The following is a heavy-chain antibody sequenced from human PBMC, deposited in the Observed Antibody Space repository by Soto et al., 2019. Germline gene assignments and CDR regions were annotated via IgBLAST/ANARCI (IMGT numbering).Heavy chain of an antibody. CDR1: GFTFSSYE. Sequence: EVQLVESGGGLVQAGGSLRLFCAVSGFTFSSYEMNWVRQAPGKGLEWVSYISSSGSTIYYADSVKGRFTISRDNAKNSLYLQMNSLRAEDTAVYYCARVRVVVPAAIRLGLDYWGQGTLVTVSS. J-gene: IGHJ4*02. CDR2: ISSSGSTI. D-gene: IGHD2-2*01. CDR3: ARVRVVVPAAIRLGLDY. V-gene: IGHV3-48*03.